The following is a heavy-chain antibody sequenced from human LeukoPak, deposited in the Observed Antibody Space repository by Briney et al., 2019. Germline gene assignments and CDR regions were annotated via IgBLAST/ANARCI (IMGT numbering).Heavy chain of an antibody. CDR3: AAYSSLNRREFQY. D-gene: IGHD3-22*01. CDR1: GFTFSTYA. J-gene: IGHJ1*01. Sequence: GSLRLPCAASGFTFSTYAMHWVRQAPGKGLEWVANINQDGSVKYHVDSVKGRFSISRDNAKNTLYLQMNSLRAEDTAVYYCAAYSSLNRREFQYWGQGTLLTVSS. V-gene: IGHV3-7*01. CDR2: INQDGSVK.